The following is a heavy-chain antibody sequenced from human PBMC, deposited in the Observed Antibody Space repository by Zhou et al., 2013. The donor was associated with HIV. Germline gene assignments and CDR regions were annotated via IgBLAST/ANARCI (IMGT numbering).Heavy chain of an antibody. CDR3: ARALVVRGVIESANYYYGMDV. CDR2: VSHTGST. J-gene: IGHJ6*02. Sequence: QVQLQESGPGLVKPSETLSLTCGVSGYSISRGYFWGWIRQPPGKGLEWIGSVSHTGSTSYNPSLKSRVTISVDTSKNQFSLKLSSVTAADTAVYYCARALVVRGVIESANYYYGMDVWGQGTTVTVSS. V-gene: IGHV4-38-2*01. CDR1: GYSISRGYF. D-gene: IGHD3-10*01.